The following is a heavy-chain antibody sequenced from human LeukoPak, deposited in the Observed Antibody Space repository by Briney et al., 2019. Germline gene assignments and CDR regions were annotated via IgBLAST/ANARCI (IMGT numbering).Heavy chain of an antibody. J-gene: IGHJ4*02. D-gene: IGHD3-10*01. CDR2: ISGSGGST. CDR3: AKEVMFRGAPYGTVDY. Sequence: GGSLRLSCAASGFTFSNYAMSWVRQAPGKGLEWVSAISGSGGSTYYANSVKGRFTISRDNSKSTLYLQMNSLRVEDTAVFYCAKEVMFRGAPYGTVDYWGQGTLVTVSS. CDR1: GFTFSNYA. V-gene: IGHV3-23*01.